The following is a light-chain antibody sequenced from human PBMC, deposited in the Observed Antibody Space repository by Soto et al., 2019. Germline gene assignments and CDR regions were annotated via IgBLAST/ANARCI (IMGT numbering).Light chain of an antibody. J-gene: IGKJ1*01. CDR1: QSVSSNF. CDR2: GAS. V-gene: IGKV3-20*01. CDR3: QQYGSSGT. Sequence: EIVFTQSPCTLSLSPGERVTLSCRASQSVSSNFLAWYQQKPGQAPRLLIYGASTRATGVPARFSGGGSGTDFTLTISRLEPEDFAVYYCQQYGSSGTFGQGTKVDIK.